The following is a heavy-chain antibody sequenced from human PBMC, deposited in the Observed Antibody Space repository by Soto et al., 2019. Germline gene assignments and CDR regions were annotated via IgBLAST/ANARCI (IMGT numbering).Heavy chain of an antibody. Sequence: QVQLVESGGGVVQPGRSLRLSCAASGFTFSSYAMHWVRQAPGKGLEWVAVISYDGSNKYYADSVKGRFTISRDNSKNTLDLQMNSLRAEDAALYYSARVPSSSGRAHFDYWGQGTLVTVSS. CDR1: GFTFSSYA. CDR2: ISYDGSNK. D-gene: IGHD2-15*01. J-gene: IGHJ4*02. V-gene: IGHV3-30-3*01. CDR3: ARVPSSSGRAHFDY.